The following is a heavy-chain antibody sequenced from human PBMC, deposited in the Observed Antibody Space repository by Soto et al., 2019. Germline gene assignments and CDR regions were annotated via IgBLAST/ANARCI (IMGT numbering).Heavy chain of an antibody. J-gene: IGHJ4*02. Sequence: EPPGKGLEWIGSIYYSGSTYYNPSLKGRVTISVDTSKNQFSLKLSSVTAADTAVYYCASLYYYGSGSYYIRPYYFDYWGQGTLVTVSS. CDR3: ASLYYYGSGSYYIRPYYFDY. V-gene: IGHV4-39*01. D-gene: IGHD3-10*01. CDR2: IYYSGST.